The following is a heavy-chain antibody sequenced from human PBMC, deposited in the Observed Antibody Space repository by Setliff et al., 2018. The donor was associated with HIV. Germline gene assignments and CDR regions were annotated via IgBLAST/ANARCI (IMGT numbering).Heavy chain of an antibody. CDR3: ARDLNWGFDY. D-gene: IGHD7-27*01. V-gene: IGHV3-48*01. CDR1: GFTFSSYS. CDR2: ISGDTRTI. J-gene: IGHJ4*02. Sequence: GGSLRLSCAASGFTFSSYSMNWVRQAPGKGLEWVSYISGDTRTINYADSVKGRFTISRDNAKNSLYLQMNSLRVEDTALYYCARDLNWGFDYRGQGTLVTVSS.